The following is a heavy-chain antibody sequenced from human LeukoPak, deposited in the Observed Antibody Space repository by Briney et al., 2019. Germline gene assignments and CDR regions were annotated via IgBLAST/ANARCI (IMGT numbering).Heavy chain of an antibody. CDR3: AKSSVNYVLSLDY. D-gene: IGHD2/OR15-2a*01. CDR2: ISGSGSGSST. V-gene: IGHV3-23*01. Sequence: GGSLRLSCAASGFTFSSSAMSWVRQAPGKGLEWVSTISGSGSGSSTYYADSVKGRFTISRDNSKNTLYLQMNSLRAEDTAVYYCAKSSVNYVLSLDYWGQGTLVTVSS. J-gene: IGHJ4*02. CDR1: GFTFSSSA.